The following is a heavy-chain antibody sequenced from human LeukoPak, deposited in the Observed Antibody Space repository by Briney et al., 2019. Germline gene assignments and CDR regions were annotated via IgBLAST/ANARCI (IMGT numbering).Heavy chain of an antibody. D-gene: IGHD6-13*01. CDR3: ARDRRDGVAAAGNWFDP. V-gene: IGHV1-69*04. CDR1: GGTFSSYA. Sequence: SVKVSCKASGGTFSSYAISWVRQAPGQGLEWMGRIIPILGIANYAQKFQGRVTITADKSTSTAYMELSSLRSGDTAVYYCARDRRDGVAAAGNWFDPWGQGTLVTVSS. CDR2: IIPILGIA. J-gene: IGHJ5*02.